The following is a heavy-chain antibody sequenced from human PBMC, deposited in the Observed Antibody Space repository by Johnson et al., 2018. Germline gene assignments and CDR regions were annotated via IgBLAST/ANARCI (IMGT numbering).Heavy chain of an antibody. CDR2: ISYDGTNK. V-gene: IGHV3-30*18. J-gene: IGHJ3*02. CDR1: GFTFSSYG. D-gene: IGHD6-19*01. CDR3: AKERYTRGWHYVFDI. Sequence: QVQLVESGGGVVHPGRSLRLSCAASGFTFSSYGMHWVRQAPGKGLEWAAVISYDGTNKYYEDSVKGRFTISRDNSKNTLYLQMNSLRAEDTAVYYCAKERYTRGWHYVFDIWCQGTLVTVAS.